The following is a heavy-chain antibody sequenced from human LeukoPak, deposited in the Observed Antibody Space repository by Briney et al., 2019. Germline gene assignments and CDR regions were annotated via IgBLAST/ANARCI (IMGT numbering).Heavy chain of an antibody. CDR1: GYTFTSDY. CDR3: ARLSVGATPPFDY. D-gene: IGHD1-26*01. J-gene: IGHJ4*02. CDR2: INPSGGGT. Sequence: ASVKVSCKASGYTFTSDYMHWVRQAPGQGLEWMGIINPSGGGTTYAQKFQGRVTMTRDMSTSTVYMELSSLRSEDTAVYYCARLSVGATPPFDYWGQGTLVTVSS. V-gene: IGHV1-46*01.